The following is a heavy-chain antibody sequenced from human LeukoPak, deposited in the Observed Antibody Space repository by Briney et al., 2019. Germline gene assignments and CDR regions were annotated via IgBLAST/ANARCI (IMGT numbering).Heavy chain of an antibody. V-gene: IGHV3-7*05. CDR2: IKQDGSEK. J-gene: IGHJ4*02. CDR3: ARRGTSSSWAHFDY. CDR1: GFTFSSYW. Sequence: GGSLRLSCAASGFTFSSYWMTWVRQAPGKGLEWVVKIKQDGSEKYYVDSAKGRFNISRDNAKNSLYLQMNSLGAEDTAVYYCARRGTSSSWAHFDYWGQGTLVTVSS. D-gene: IGHD6-13*01.